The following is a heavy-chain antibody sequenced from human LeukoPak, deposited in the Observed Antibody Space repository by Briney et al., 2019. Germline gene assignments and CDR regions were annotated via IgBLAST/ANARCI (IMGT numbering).Heavy chain of an antibody. CDR1: GGSFSGYY. CDR3: ARGPGGYDWSYYYYGMDV. Sequence: SETLSLTCAVYGGSFSGYYWSWIRQPPGKGREWLGEINHSGSTNYNPSLKSRVTISVDTSKNQFSLKLSSVTAADTAVYYCARGPGGYDWSYYYYGMDVWGQGTTVTVSS. D-gene: IGHD5-12*01. CDR2: INHSGST. V-gene: IGHV4-34*01. J-gene: IGHJ6*02.